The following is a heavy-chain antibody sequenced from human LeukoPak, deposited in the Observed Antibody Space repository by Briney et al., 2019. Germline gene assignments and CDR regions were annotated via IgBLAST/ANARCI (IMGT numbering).Heavy chain of an antibody. J-gene: IGHJ4*02. CDR3: VKGRDFYFNF. CDR1: GFTFGDYG. Sequence: GGSLRLSCAASGFTFGDYGLHWVRQAPGKGLEWVTFIKYDGSKKYYVDSVKGRFTFSRDNSKNMLYLQMNSLRAEETAIYYCVKGRDFYFNFWGQGTLVTVSS. V-gene: IGHV3-30*02. D-gene: IGHD3/OR15-3a*01. CDR2: IKYDGSKK.